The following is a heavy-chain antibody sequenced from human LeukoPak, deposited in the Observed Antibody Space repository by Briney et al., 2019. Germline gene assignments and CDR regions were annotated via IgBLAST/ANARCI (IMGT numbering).Heavy chain of an antibody. CDR2: ISRSGSPI. D-gene: IGHD5-18*01. CDR3: ARVRYNSGYIFDF. J-gene: IGHJ4*02. Sequence: PGGSLRLSCAASGFTFSNYPMNWVRQAPGKGLEWIPYISRSGSPIYYADSVRGRFTISRDNAKNSLYLQMSSLRAEDTAVYYCARVRYNSGYIFDFWGQGTLVTVSS. V-gene: IGHV3-48*03. CDR1: GFTFSNYP.